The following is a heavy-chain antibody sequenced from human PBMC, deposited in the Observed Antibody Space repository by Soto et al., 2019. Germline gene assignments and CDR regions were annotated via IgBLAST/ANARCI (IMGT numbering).Heavy chain of an antibody. Sequence: EVQLVESGGGLVKPGGSLRLSCAASGFTFSSYSMNWVRQAPGKGLEWVSSISSSSSYLYYADSVKGRFTISRDNAKNSLYLQMNSLRAEDTAVYYCASHRGYSGYDNYYGMDVWGQGTTVTVSS. D-gene: IGHD5-12*01. J-gene: IGHJ6*02. V-gene: IGHV3-21*01. CDR1: GFTFSSYS. CDR2: ISSSSSYL. CDR3: ASHRGYSGYDNYYGMDV.